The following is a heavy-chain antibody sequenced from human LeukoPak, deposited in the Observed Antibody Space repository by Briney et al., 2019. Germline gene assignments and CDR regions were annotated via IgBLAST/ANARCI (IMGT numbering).Heavy chain of an antibody. CDR2: IRYGGSHK. V-gene: IGHV3-30*02. CDR3: ERERADDSGIQ. J-gene: IGHJ4*02. Sequence: GGSLRLSCAASGFTFSSSGMHWVRQAPGKGLEWVAFIRYGGSHKYYADSVKGRFTISRDNSKNTLYLQMNNLRAEDTAVYFCERERADDSGIQWGQGTLVTVSS. CDR1: GFTFSSSG. D-gene: IGHD3-22*01.